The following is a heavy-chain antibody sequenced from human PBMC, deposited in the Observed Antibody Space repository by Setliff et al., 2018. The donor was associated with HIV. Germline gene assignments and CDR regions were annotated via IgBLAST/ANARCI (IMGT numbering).Heavy chain of an antibody. V-gene: IGHV4-61*09. CDR1: GGSISVGSYY. CDR3: ARLGEHDTGDLDV. J-gene: IGHJ6*04. D-gene: IGHD1-1*01. CDR2: IYTSGNT. Sequence: SETLSLTCTVSGGSISVGSYYWSWIRKPAGKGLEWIGHIYTSGNTNYNPSLKSRVSISVATSKNQFFLTLTSVTAADSAVYYCARLGEHDTGDLDVWGKGTTVTSPQ.